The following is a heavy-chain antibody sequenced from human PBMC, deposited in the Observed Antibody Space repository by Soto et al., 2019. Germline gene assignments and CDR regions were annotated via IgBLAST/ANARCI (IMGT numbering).Heavy chain of an antibody. CDR1: GGSIGSYY. D-gene: IGHD3-3*01. J-gene: IGHJ4*02. Sequence: SETLSLTCTVSGGSIGSYYWSWVRQPPGKGLEWIGYIYYSGSTYYNPSLKSRIIISVDTSKNQFSLKLSSVTAADTAVYYCARVVYISSKRFLARLFYLRAQGTLVTVAS. CDR3: ARVVYISSKRFLARLFYL. V-gene: IGHV4-59*08. CDR2: IYYSGST.